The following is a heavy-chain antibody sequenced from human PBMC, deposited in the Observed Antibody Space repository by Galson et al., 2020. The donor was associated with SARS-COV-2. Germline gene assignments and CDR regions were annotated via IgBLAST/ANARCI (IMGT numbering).Heavy chain of an antibody. CDR2: INHSGST. Sequence: SETLSLTCAVYVGSFSGYYWSWIRQSPGKGLEWIGEINHSGSTNYNPSLKSRVSISVDRSKNQFSLKVNSVTTADTAVYYCARVRLGSGTHGPTPFDFWGQGTLVTVSS. J-gene: IGHJ4*02. CDR3: ARVRLGSGTHGPTPFDF. V-gene: IGHV4-34*01. CDR1: VGSFSGYY. D-gene: IGHD3-10*01.